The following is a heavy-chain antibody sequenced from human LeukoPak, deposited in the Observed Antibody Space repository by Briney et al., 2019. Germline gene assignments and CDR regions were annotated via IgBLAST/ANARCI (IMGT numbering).Heavy chain of an antibody. Sequence: GGSLRLSPAASGFTFTTYVMTWVRQAPGKGLEWVSGISASGGNTYYADSVKGRFTISRDNSKNTLYLQMNSLRAEDTAVYYCAKDQRGAIPYYFDYWGQGTLVTVSS. J-gene: IGHJ4*02. CDR1: GFTFTTYV. D-gene: IGHD1-26*01. CDR2: ISASGGNT. CDR3: AKDQRGAIPYYFDY. V-gene: IGHV3-23*01.